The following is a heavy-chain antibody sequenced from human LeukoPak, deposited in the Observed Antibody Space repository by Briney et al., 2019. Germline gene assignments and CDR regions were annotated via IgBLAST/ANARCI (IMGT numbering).Heavy chain of an antibody. Sequence: ASVKVSFKASGYTFTSYYMHWVRQAPGQGLEWMGIINPSGGSTSYAQKFQGRVTMTRDTSISTAYMELSRLRSDDTAVYYCARDGYNYPSDDYWGQGTLVTVSS. CDR1: GYTFTSYY. J-gene: IGHJ4*02. CDR3: ARDGYNYPSDDY. CDR2: INPSGGST. D-gene: IGHD5-24*01. V-gene: IGHV1-46*01.